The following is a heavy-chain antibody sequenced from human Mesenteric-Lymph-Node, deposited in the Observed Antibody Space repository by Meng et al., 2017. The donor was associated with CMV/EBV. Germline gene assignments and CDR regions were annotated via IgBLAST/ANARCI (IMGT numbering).Heavy chain of an antibody. Sequence: GESLKISCAASGFSFSSCGMHWVRQAPGKGLEWVAVIWFDGSNKYYGDSVKGRFTISRDNSKNTLDLEMNSLRVEDTAVYYCAKDPYASGNYLEYWGQGTLVTVSS. D-gene: IGHD3-10*01. CDR1: GFSFSSCG. J-gene: IGHJ4*02. CDR3: AKDPYASGNYLEY. CDR2: IWFDGSNK. V-gene: IGHV3-33*06.